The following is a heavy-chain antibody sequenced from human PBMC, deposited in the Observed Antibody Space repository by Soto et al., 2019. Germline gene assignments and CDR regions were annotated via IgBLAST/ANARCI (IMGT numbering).Heavy chain of an antibody. CDR2: IDPSDSYT. D-gene: IGHD2-8*01. Sequence: GESLKISCKGSGYSFTSYWISWVRQMPGKGLEWMGRIDPSDSYTNYSPSFQGHVTISADKSISTAYLQWSSLKASDTAMYYCARHIGTYCTNGVCRSHDAFDSWGQGTMVTVSS. V-gene: IGHV5-10-1*01. CDR1: GYSFTSYW. CDR3: ARHIGTYCTNGVCRSHDAFDS. J-gene: IGHJ3*02.